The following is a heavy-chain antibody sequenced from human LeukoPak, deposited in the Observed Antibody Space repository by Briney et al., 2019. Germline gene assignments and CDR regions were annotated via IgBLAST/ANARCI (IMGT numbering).Heavy chain of an antibody. CDR1: GFTFSSYG. CDR2: ISYDGSNK. Sequence: GGSLRLSCAASGFTFSSYGMHWVRQAPGKGLEWVAVISYDGSNKYYADSVKGRFTISRGNSKNTLYLQMNSLRAEDTAVYYCAKALGGDYGDYWGQGTLVTVSS. J-gene: IGHJ4*02. D-gene: IGHD4-17*01. V-gene: IGHV3-30*18. CDR3: AKALGGDYGDY.